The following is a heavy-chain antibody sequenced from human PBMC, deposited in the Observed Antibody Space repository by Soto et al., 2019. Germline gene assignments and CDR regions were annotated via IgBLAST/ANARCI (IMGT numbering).Heavy chain of an antibody. Sequence: GSLRLSCAASGFTFSSYAMHWVRQAPGKGLEWVAVISYDGSNKYYADSVKGRFTISRDNSKNTLYLQMNSLRAEDTAVYYCARWYCSGGSCYASYYYGMDVWGQGTTVTVSS. V-gene: IGHV3-30-3*01. CDR1: GFTFSSYA. J-gene: IGHJ6*02. D-gene: IGHD2-15*01. CDR2: ISYDGSNK. CDR3: ARWYCSGGSCYASYYYGMDV.